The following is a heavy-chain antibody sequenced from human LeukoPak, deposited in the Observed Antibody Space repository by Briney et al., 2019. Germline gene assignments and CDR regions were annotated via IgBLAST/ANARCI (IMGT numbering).Heavy chain of an antibody. V-gene: IGHV1-24*01. CDR1: GYTISEVS. J-gene: IGHJ5*02. CDR2: LDPADDKR. D-gene: IGHD3-3*01. CDR3: ATARFPNLSAWLYP. Sequence: ASVNVSCKLSGYTISEVSIHWVRQAPGKGLEWMGGLDPADDKRSYTQKFQGRVTVPEDTSTETAYMELSSLRSHAPAVYYFATARFPNLSAWLYPWGPGAPVAVSS.